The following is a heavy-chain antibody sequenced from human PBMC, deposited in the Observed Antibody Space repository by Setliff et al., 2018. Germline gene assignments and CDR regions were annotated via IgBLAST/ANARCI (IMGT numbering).Heavy chain of an antibody. CDR3: ARVTYCGGDCYSFDY. Sequence: GASVKVSCKTSGYSFSNFGISWVRQAPGQGLEWMGWISGHNGSTNYAQKLQGRVIMTTDTSTSTAYVELRSLRSDDTAVYFCARVTYCGGDCYSFDYWGQGTLVTVSS. V-gene: IGHV1-18*01. CDR2: ISGHNGST. D-gene: IGHD2-21*01. CDR1: GYSFSNFG. J-gene: IGHJ4*02.